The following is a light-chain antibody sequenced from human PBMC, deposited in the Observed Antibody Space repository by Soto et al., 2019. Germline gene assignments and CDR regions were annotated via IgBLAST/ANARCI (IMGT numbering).Light chain of an antibody. V-gene: IGLV1-51*01. CDR1: SSNIGGNS. CDR3: GSWDSSLSAYV. J-gene: IGLJ1*01. Sequence: QSVLTQPPSVSAAPGQKVTISCSGSSSNIGGNSVSWYQQLPGTAPKLLIYDDNKRPSGIPDRFSGSKSGTSATLSITGFQTGDEADYYCGSWDSSLSAYVFGTGNKVTVL. CDR2: DDN.